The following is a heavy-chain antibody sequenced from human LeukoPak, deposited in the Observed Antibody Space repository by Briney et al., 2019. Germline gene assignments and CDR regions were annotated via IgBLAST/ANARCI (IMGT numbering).Heavy chain of an antibody. CDR2: INSDGSST. Sequence: GGSLRLSCAASGFTFSSYWMHWVRQAPGKGLVLVSRINSDGSSTSYADSVKGRFTISRDNSKNTLYLQMNSLRAEDTAVYYCAKDRRGPTDDSSGYWGQGTLVTVSS. CDR1: GFTFSSYW. V-gene: IGHV3-74*01. D-gene: IGHD3-22*01. J-gene: IGHJ4*02. CDR3: AKDRRGPTDDSSGY.